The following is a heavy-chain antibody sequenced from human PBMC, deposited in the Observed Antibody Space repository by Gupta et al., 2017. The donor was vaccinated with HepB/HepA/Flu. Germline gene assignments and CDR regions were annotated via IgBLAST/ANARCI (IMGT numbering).Heavy chain of an antibody. Sequence: EVQLVESGGGLIQPGGSLRLSCAASGFTVSSKYMNWVRQAPGMGLEWVSVIYSGGATYYADSVKGRFTISRDNSKNTLYLQMNSLRAEDTAVYYCGRGRMIEVGWYFDLWGRGTLVSVSS. CDR2: IYSGGAT. J-gene: IGHJ2*01. D-gene: IGHD3-22*01. V-gene: IGHV3-53*01. CDR3: GRGRMIEVGWYFDL. CDR1: GFTVSSKY.